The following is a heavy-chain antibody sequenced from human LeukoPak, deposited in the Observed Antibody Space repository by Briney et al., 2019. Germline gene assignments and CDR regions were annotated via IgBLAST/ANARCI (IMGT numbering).Heavy chain of an antibody. V-gene: IGHV4-4*02. J-gene: IGHJ4*02. Sequence: SGTLSLTCVVSVGSICSSYWWNWVGQPPGKGLEGIGEIYHRGNTNYNPSLKSRVTMSLERSRNRFSLNLSSMTAADTAMYYCARSSYDTSGSDYFDYWGQGALVTVSS. CDR3: ARSSYDTSGSDYFDY. CDR2: IYHRGNT. D-gene: IGHD3-22*01. CDR1: VGSICSSYW.